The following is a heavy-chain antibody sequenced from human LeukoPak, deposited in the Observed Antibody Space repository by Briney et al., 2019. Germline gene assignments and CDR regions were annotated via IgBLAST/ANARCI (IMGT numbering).Heavy chain of an antibody. J-gene: IGHJ4*02. CDR3: ARSYCSSTSCYDAAGDY. CDR1: GGTFSSYA. Sequence: GASVKLSCKASGGTFSSYAISWVRQAPGQGLEWLGRIITILGIANYAQKFQGRVTITADKSTSTAYMELSSLRSEDTAVYYCARSYCSSTSCYDAAGDYWGQGTLVTVSS. CDR2: IITILGIA. D-gene: IGHD2-2*01. V-gene: IGHV1-69*04.